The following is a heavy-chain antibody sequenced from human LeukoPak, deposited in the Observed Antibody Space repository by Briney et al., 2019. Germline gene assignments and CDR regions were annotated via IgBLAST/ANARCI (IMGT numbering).Heavy chain of an antibody. Sequence: ASETLSFTCAVYGGSLSGYYWSWIRQPPGKGLEWIGEINHSGSTNYNPSLKSRVTISVDTSKNQFSLKLSSVTAADTAVYYCARVYSSGRSGWFDPWGQGTLVTVSS. J-gene: IGHJ5*02. CDR1: GGSLSGYY. V-gene: IGHV4-34*01. CDR2: INHSGST. CDR3: ARVYSSGRSGWFDP. D-gene: IGHD6-19*01.